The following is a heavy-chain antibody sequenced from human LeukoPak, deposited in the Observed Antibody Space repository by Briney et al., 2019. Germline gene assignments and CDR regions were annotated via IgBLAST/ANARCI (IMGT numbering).Heavy chain of an antibody. Sequence: GRSLRLSCAASGFTFSRFVMHWVRQAPGKGLEWVAVIWFDGSDKSYADSVKGRFTISRDNSLNTLYLQMNSLRAEDTAVYYCAKETLPATVTFFDYWGQGTLVTVSS. CDR3: AKETLPATVTFFDY. J-gene: IGHJ4*02. CDR2: IWFDGSDK. CDR1: GFTFSRFV. D-gene: IGHD4-17*01. V-gene: IGHV3-33*06.